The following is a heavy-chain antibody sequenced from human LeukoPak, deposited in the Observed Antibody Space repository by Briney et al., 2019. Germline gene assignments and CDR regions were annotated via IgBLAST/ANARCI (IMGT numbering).Heavy chain of an antibody. CDR3: ARAGYRYSSSFYWDY. CDR1: GGTFSSYA. D-gene: IGHD6-6*01. J-gene: IGHJ4*02. Sequence: ASVKVSCKASGGTFSSYAIGWVRQAPGQGLEWMGGIIPIFGTANYAQKFQGRVTITADESTSTAYMELSSLRSEDTAVYYCARAGYRYSSSFYWDYWGQGTLVTVSS. CDR2: IIPIFGTA. V-gene: IGHV1-69*01.